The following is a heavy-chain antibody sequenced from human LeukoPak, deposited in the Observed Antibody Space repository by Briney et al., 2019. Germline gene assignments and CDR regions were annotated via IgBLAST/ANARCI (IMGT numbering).Heavy chain of an antibody. V-gene: IGHV4-4*07. CDR1: GGSISSYY. CDR2: IYTSGST. Sequence: SSETLSLTCTVSGGSISSYYWSWIRQPAGKGLEWIGRIYTSGSTNYNPSLKSRVTMSVDTSKNQFSLKLSSVTAADTAVYYCARDHGKMATRAFDIWGQGTMVTASS. CDR3: ARDHGKMATRAFDI. D-gene: IGHD5-24*01. J-gene: IGHJ3*02.